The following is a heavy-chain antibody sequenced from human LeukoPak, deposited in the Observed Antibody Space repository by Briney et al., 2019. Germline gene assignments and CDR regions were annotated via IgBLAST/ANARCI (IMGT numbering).Heavy chain of an antibody. Sequence: GGSLRLSCAASGFTFSSYSMNWVRQAPGKGLEWVSSISSSSSYIYYADSVKGRFTISRDNAKNSLFLQMNSLRPEDTALYYCGKDLLAMAGTIGSWGQGTLVTVSS. J-gene: IGHJ4*02. CDR1: GFTFSSYS. V-gene: IGHV3-21*04. CDR2: ISSSSSYI. CDR3: GKDLLAMAGTIGS. D-gene: IGHD6-19*01.